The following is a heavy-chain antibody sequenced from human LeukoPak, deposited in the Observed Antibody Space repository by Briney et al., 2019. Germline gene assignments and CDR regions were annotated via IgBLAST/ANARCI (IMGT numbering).Heavy chain of an antibody. CDR3: VRLVRLLTDWFDP. D-gene: IGHD3-10*02. J-gene: IGHJ5*02. Sequence: GESLKISCKGSGYNFTKHWIGWVRQMPGKGLEWMGIIYPDDSDTKYSPSFEGQVTISVDKSISTAYLQWSSLKASDTAIYYCVRLVRLLTDWFDPWGQGTLVTVSS. V-gene: IGHV5-51*01. CDR1: GYNFTKHW. CDR2: IYPDDSDT.